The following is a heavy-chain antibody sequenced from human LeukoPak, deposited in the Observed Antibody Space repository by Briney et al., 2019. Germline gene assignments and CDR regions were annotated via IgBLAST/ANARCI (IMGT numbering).Heavy chain of an antibody. Sequence: GGSLRLSCAASGFTFSSYSMNWVRQAPGKGLEWVSSISCTSSSIYYADSVKGRFTTSRDNAKNSLYLQMNSLRAEDTAVYYCARDGYYYGSGSLESYYYYYMDVWGKGTTVTVSS. CDR1: GFTFSSYS. CDR3: ARDGYYYGSGSLESYYYYYMDV. D-gene: IGHD3-10*01. CDR2: ISCTSSSI. J-gene: IGHJ6*03. V-gene: IGHV3-21*01.